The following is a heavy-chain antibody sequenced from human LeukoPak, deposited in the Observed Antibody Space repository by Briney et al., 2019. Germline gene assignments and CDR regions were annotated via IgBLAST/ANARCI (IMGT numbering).Heavy chain of an antibody. CDR3: AREGEPHSGSYYWFDP. J-gene: IGHJ5*02. CDR1: GGSISSYY. D-gene: IGHD1-26*01. V-gene: IGHV4-4*07. Sequence: SETLSLTCTVSGGSISSYYWTWIRQPAGKGLEYIGRIYSSGSTNYNPSLKSRVPMSVDTSKTQFSLRLSSVTAADTAVYYCAREGEPHSGSYYWFDPWGQGALVTVSS. CDR2: IYSSGST.